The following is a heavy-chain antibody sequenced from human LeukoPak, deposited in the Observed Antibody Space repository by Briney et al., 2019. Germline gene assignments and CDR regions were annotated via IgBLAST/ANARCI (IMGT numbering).Heavy chain of an antibody. J-gene: IGHJ3*02. V-gene: IGHV1-2*02. CDR1: GYSFTDKY. D-gene: IGHD2-2*01. CDR2: INPNSGGT. CDR3: ARGLRAGALDI. Sequence: ASVKVSCKASGYSFTDKYMHWVRQAPGQGLEWMGWINPNSGGTNYAQKFQGRVTMTRDTSISTAYMELRRLRYDDTAVHYCARGLRAGALDIWGQGTMVTVSS.